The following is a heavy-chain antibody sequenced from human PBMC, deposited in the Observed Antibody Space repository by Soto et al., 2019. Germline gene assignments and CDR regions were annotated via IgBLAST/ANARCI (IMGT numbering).Heavy chain of an antibody. CDR2: ISGSGGST. D-gene: IGHD2-2*01. V-gene: IGHV3-23*01. J-gene: IGHJ6*02. CDR3: ANPYCSSTSCYHYYYAMDV. Sequence: EVQLLESGGGLEQPGGSLRLSCAASGFTFSSYAMSWVRQAPGKGLEWVSAISGSGGSTVYADSVKGRFTISRDNSNNTLYLQMNSLRAEDTAVYYCANPYCSSTSCYHYYYAMDVWGQGTTVTVSS. CDR1: GFTFSSYA.